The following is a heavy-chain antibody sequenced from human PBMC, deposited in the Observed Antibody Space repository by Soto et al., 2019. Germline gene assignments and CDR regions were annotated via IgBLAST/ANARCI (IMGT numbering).Heavy chain of an antibody. D-gene: IGHD3-10*01. CDR2: IYYSGST. CDR1: GGSISSGGYY. V-gene: IGHV4-31*03. J-gene: IGHJ6*03. CDR3: ARGYGSGSYPYFYYYYMDV. Sequence: QVQLQESGPGLVKPSQTLSLTCTVSGGSISSGGYYWSWIRQHPGKGLEWIGYIYYSGSTYYNPSLKSRVTISVDTSKNQFSLKLSSVTAADTAVYYCARGYGSGSYPYFYYYYMDVRGKGTTVTVSS.